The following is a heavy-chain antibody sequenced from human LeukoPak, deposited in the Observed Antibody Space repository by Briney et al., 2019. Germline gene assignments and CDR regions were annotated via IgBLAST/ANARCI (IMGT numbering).Heavy chain of an antibody. Sequence: GGSLRLSCAASGFTFSSYAMSWVRQAPGKGLEWVANIKQDGSEKYYVDSVKGRFTISGDNAKNSLYLQMNSLRAEDTAVYYCARRRYSGSSQHFDYWGQGTLVTVSS. CDR1: GFTFSSYA. V-gene: IGHV3-7*01. D-gene: IGHD1-26*01. CDR3: ARRRYSGSSQHFDY. J-gene: IGHJ4*02. CDR2: IKQDGSEK.